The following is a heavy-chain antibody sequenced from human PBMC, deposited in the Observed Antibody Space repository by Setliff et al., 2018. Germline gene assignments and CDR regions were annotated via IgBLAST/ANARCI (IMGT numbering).Heavy chain of an antibody. CDR1: GFTFISHA. V-gene: IGHV3-23*01. D-gene: IGHD2-15*01. CDR2: ISGSAQTT. CDR3: AKRGPYCSGGTCHYYFDY. Sequence: GGSLRLSCAASGFTFISHAITWVRQAPGKGLEWVSMISGSAQTTYYADSVKGRFTISRDNSKNTVYLDVNSLRAEDTAVYYCAKRGPYCSGGTCHYYFDYWGQGTLVTVSS. J-gene: IGHJ4*02.